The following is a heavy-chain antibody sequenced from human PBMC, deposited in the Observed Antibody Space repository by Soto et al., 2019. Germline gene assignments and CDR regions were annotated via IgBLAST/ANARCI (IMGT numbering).Heavy chain of an antibody. J-gene: IGHJ4*02. CDR1: GGSISSYY. CDR2: IYYSGST. CDR3: ARVDNSSGYLYYFDY. D-gene: IGHD3-22*01. Sequence: ASETLSLTCTVSGGSISSYYWSWIRQPPGKGLEWIGYIYYSGSTNYNPSLKSRVTISVDTSKNQFSLKLSSVTAADTAVYYCARVDNSSGYLYYFDYWGQGXLVTVSS. V-gene: IGHV4-59*01.